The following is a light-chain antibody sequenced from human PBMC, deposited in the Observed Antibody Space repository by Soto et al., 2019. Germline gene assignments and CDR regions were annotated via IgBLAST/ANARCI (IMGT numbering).Light chain of an antibody. CDR1: SSDVGGYNY. CDR2: EVS. CDR3: SSNTRSSLYV. J-gene: IGLJ1*01. V-gene: IGLV2-14*01. Sequence: QSALTQPASVSGSPGQSITISCTGTSSDVGGYNYVSWHQQHPGKAPKLMIFEVSYRPSGVSDRFSGSKSANTASLTSSGLQADDEADYYCSSNTRSSLYVFGTGTKLTVL.